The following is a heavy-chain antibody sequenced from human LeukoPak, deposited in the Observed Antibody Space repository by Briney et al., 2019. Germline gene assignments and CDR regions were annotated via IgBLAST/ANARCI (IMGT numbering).Heavy chain of an antibody. CDR3: AREDIVVVPAAMRYYYYYYMDV. Sequence: PGGSLRLSCAASGFTFSDYYMSWIRQAPGKGLEWVSYISSSGSTIYYADSVKGRFTISRDNAKNSLYLQMNSLRAEDTAVYYCAREDIVVVPAAMRYYYYYYMDVWGKGTTVTISS. CDR2: ISSSGSTI. V-gene: IGHV3-11*01. J-gene: IGHJ6*03. CDR1: GFTFSDYY. D-gene: IGHD2-2*01.